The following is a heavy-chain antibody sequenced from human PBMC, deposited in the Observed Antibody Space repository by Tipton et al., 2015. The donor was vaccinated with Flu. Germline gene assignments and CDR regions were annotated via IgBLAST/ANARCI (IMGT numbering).Heavy chain of an antibody. V-gene: IGHV1-18*01. CDR2: ISVYNGNT. J-gene: IGHJ6*02. Sequence: QLVQSGAEVKKPGASVKVSCKASGYIFTKYDVNWVRQAPGQGLEWLGWISVYNGNTDYAQSVQGRVTMTTDTSTSTAYMELRSLRSDDPAVYYCASRLGFEELPQPYYYFGMDVWGQGTTVTVSS. CDR1: GYIFTKYD. CDR3: ASRLGFEELPQPYYYFGMDV. D-gene: IGHD3-10*01.